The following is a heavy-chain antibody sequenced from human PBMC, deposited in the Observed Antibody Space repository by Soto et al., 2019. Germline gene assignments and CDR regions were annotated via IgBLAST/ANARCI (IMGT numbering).Heavy chain of an antibody. V-gene: IGHV3-30*03. CDR1: GFTFSSYG. CDR2: ISCDGSNK. Sequence: PGGSLRLSCAASGFTFSSYGMHWVRQAPGKGLEWVAVISCDGSNKYYADSVKGRFTISRDNSKNTLYLQMNSLRAEDTAVYYCATEYYYDSSGYYSIYYGMDVWGQGTTVTVSS. J-gene: IGHJ6*02. D-gene: IGHD3-22*01. CDR3: ATEYYYDSSGYYSIYYGMDV.